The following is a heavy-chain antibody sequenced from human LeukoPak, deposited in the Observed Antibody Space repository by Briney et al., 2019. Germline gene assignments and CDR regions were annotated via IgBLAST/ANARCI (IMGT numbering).Heavy chain of an antibody. D-gene: IGHD4-11*01. J-gene: IGHJ4*03. CDR1: GFTFSVHH. V-gene: IGHV3-23*01. CDR2: IRSRGNGGR. CDR3: TKDPSTTASTWNGY. Sequence: GGSLRLSCATSGFTFSVHHMNWVRQAPGKVLELVSTIRSRGNGGRYYADSVKGGFTISRDDCENTLFLEMNSLRAEDALAYYCTKDPSTTASTWNGYWGPGNPGTVSP.